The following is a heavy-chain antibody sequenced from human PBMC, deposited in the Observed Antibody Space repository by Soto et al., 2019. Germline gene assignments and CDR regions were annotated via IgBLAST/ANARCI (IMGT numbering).Heavy chain of an antibody. V-gene: IGHV1-24*01. Sequence: ASVKVSCKVSGYTLTDLPMHCVRQAPGKTLEWMGGFDPDDGATIYAQNVQGRVTMPEETYTDTAYMELSSLRSEDTAVYYCATDLGITIFGVVIRTRGPDAFDIWGQGTMVTLPS. J-gene: IGHJ3*02. D-gene: IGHD3-3*01. CDR3: ATDLGITIFGVVIRTRGPDAFDI. CDR1: GYTLTDLP. CDR2: FDPDDGAT.